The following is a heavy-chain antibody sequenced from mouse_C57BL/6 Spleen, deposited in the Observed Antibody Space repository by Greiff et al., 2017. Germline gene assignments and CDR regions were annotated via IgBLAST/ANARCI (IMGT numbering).Heavy chain of an antibody. J-gene: IGHJ4*01. Sequence: EVKVVESGGGLVKPGGSLKLSCAASGFTFSSYAMSWVRQTPEKRLEWVATISDGGSYTYYPDNVKGRFTISRDNAKNNLYLQMSHLKSEDTAMYYCARDDYYGSSYSYYYAMDYWGQGTSVTVSS. CDR2: ISDGGSYT. CDR3: ARDDYYGSSYSYYYAMDY. CDR1: GFTFSSYA. D-gene: IGHD1-1*01. V-gene: IGHV5-4*01.